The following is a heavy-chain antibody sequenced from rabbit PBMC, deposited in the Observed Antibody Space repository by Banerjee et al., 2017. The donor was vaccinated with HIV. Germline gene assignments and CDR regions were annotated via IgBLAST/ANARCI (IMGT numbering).Heavy chain of an antibody. V-gene: IGHV1S45*01. Sequence: QEQLVESGGGLVQPEGSLTLTCKASGFDFSSSYWICWVRQAPGKGLEWVACINTGSSGSTDYASWAKGRFTISKTSSTTVTLQMASLTAADTATYFCARDLVWSTNLWGQGTLVTVS. CDR1: GFDFSSSYW. CDR2: INTGSSGST. CDR3: ARDLVWSTNL. J-gene: IGHJ4*01. D-gene: IGHD3-3*01.